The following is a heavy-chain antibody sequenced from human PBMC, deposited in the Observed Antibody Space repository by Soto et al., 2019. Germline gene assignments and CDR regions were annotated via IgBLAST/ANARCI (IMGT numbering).Heavy chain of an antibody. CDR3: ARGLILWFGELSRRGGYYYYMDV. Sequence: QVQLQQWGAGLLKPSETLSLTCAVYGGSFSGYQWSWIRQTPGKGLEWIGEINDSGNINYNPSLKSRVTILMXXPKKXXXXXXXXXXAXDTAVYYCARGLILWFGELSRRGGYYYYMDVWGTGTTVTVSS. D-gene: IGHD3-10*01. CDR1: GGSFSGYQ. V-gene: IGHV4-34*01. CDR2: INDSGNI. J-gene: IGHJ6*03.